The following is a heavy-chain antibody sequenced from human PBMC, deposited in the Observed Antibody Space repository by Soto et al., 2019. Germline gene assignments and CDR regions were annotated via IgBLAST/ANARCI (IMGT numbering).Heavy chain of an antibody. CDR2: IYHSGST. CDR1: GGSLSSSNW. CDR3: ARDTANFYGDYYYYYGMDV. J-gene: IGHJ6*02. Sequence: SETLSLTFAVSGGSLSSSNWRSWVRQPPGTGLERIGEIYHSGSTNYNPSLKSRDTISEDKSKNQFSLKLSSVTAADTAVYYCARDTANFYGDYYYYYGMDVWGQGTRVTVSS. D-gene: IGHD4-17*01. V-gene: IGHV4-4*02.